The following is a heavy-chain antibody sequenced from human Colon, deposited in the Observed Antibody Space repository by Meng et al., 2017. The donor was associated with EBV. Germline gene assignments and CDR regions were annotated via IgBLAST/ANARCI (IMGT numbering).Heavy chain of an antibody. V-gene: IGHV3-21*01. D-gene: IGHD6-6*01. J-gene: IGHJ4*02. Sequence: DVQLVESGGXLVKPGGSXRLSCATSGFTFSDSGVNWVRQAPGKGLEWVASISYSGTYTYYADSVKGRFTISRDNAKNSLYLQMNSLRAEDTAVYYCARGSVPLFDYWGQGTLVTVSS. CDR1: GFTFSDSG. CDR2: ISYSGTYT. CDR3: ARGSVPLFDY.